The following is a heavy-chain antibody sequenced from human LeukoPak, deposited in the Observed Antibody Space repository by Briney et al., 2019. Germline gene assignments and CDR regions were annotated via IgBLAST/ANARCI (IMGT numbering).Heavy chain of an antibody. V-gene: IGHV4-39*01. Sequence: SSETLSLTCTVSGGSISSSSYYWGWIRQPPGKGLEWIGSIYYSGSTYYNPSLKSRVTISVDTSKNQFSLKLSSVTAADTAVYYCARHELPMIVVVIKVWGSYNWFDPWGQGTLVTVSS. CDR3: ARHELPMIVVVIKVWGSYNWFDP. D-gene: IGHD3-22*01. CDR1: GGSISSSSYY. J-gene: IGHJ5*02. CDR2: IYYSGST.